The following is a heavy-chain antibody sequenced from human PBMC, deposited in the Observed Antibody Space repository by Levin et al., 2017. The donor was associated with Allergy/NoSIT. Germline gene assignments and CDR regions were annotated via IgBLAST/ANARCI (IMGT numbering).Heavy chain of an antibody. Sequence: SETLSLTCAVYGGSFSGYYWSWIRQPPGKGLEWIGEINHSGSTNYNPSLKSRVTISVDTSKNQFSLKLSSVTAADTAVYYCARRMGLVRRVHYYYYGMDVWGQGTTVTVSS. CDR2: INHSGST. V-gene: IGHV4-34*01. J-gene: IGHJ6*02. D-gene: IGHD6-19*01. CDR1: GGSFSGYY. CDR3: ARRMGLVRRVHYYYYGMDV.